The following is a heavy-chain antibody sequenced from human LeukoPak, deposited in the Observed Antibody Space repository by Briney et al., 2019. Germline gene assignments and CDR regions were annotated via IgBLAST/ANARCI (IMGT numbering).Heavy chain of an antibody. CDR1: GGSISSGDYY. V-gene: IGHV4-30-4*02. Sequence: SETLSLTCTVSGGSISSGDYYWSWIRQPPGKGLEWIGYIYYSGSTYYNPSLKSRVTISVDTSKNQFSLKLSSVTAADTAVYYCARGTVGATYNWFDPWGQGTLVTVSS. D-gene: IGHD1-26*01. CDR3: ARGTVGATYNWFDP. J-gene: IGHJ5*02. CDR2: IYYSGST.